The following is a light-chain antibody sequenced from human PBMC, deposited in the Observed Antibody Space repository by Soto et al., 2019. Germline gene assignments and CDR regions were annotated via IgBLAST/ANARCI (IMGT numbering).Light chain of an antibody. V-gene: IGLV2-8*01. CDR1: KNDIGVYDF. Sequence: QSVLTQPPSASGSPGQSVTISCTATKNDIGVYDFVSWYQHHPGKAPRLIIYEVVQRPSGVPDRFSGSKSGNTASLTVSGLQAADEGDYFCKSYAGSNTYVFGSGTKVTVL. J-gene: IGLJ1*01. CDR2: EVV. CDR3: KSYAGSNTYV.